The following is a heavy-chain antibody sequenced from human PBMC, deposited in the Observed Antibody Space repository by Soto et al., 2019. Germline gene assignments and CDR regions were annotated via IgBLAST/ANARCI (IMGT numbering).Heavy chain of an antibody. CDR2: ISHSGST. V-gene: IGHV4-4*02. Sequence: SETLSLTCAVSGVSINSSHWWNWVRQPPEKGLEWIGQISHSGSTTYNPSLTSRVTTSVDKSKNHFSLKLTSVTAADTAVYYCAARHFWSRPWTDRRLDYWGQGTLVTVSS. D-gene: IGHD3-3*02. J-gene: IGHJ4*02. CDR1: GVSINSSHW. CDR3: AARHFWSRPWTDRRLDY.